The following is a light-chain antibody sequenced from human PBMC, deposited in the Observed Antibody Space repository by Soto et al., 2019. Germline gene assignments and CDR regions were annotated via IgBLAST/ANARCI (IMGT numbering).Light chain of an antibody. CDR2: SNN. CDR3: AAWDDSLNGRYV. Sequence: SVLTQPPSASGTPGQRVTISCSVSSSNIGSNTVNWYQQLPGTAPKLLIYSNNQRPSGVPDRFSGSKSGTSASLAISGLQSEDEADYYCAAWDDSLNGRYVFGTGTKVTVL. J-gene: IGLJ1*01. V-gene: IGLV1-44*01. CDR1: SSNIGSNT.